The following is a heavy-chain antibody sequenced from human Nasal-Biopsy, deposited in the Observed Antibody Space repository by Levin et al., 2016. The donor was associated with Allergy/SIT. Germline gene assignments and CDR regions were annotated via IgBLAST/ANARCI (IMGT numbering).Heavy chain of an antibody. Sequence: GGSLRLSCTASGFTFAAYTMNWVRQAPGKRLEWVSSITSSSSYIYYADSVKGRFTISRENAKNSFYLQMNSLTAGDTGVYYCARGLPGGLDGWGQGTTVTVSS. CDR1: GFTFAAYT. J-gene: IGHJ6*02. CDR3: ARGLPGGLDG. CDR2: ITSSSSYI. V-gene: IGHV3-21*01.